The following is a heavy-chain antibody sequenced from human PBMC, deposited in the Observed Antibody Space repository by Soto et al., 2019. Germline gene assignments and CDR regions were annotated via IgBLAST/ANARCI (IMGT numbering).Heavy chain of an antibody. D-gene: IGHD1-26*01. J-gene: IGHJ4*02. CDR3: ARGLITGSQYSGGWYYFDS. Sequence: SETLSLTCTVSGGSISSSSYYWGWIRQPPGKGLEWVGSIYYSGSTYYNPSLKSRVTISVDTSKNQFSLKLSSVTAADTAVYYCARGLITGSQYSGGWYYFDSWGQGTQVTVSS. CDR1: GGSISSSSYY. V-gene: IGHV4-39*01. CDR2: IYYSGST.